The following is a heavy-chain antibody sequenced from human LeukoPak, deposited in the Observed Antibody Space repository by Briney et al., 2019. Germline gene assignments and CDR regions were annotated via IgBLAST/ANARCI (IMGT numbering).Heavy chain of an antibody. CDR1: GFIFSTFG. V-gene: IGHV3-33*01. Sequence: PGGSVRLFCSASGFIFSTFGMHWVRQATGKGLEGLAVMWYDGSNKDYVDSAKGRFTISRDNVKNTLYLQMNSLRADDTAVYYCAREAWVYGNYGMDVWGQGTTVTVSS. CDR3: AREAWVYGNYGMDV. CDR2: MWYDGSNK. D-gene: IGHD3-10*01. J-gene: IGHJ6*02.